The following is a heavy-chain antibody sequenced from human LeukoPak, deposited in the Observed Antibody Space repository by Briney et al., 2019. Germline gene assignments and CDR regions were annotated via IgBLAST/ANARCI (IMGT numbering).Heavy chain of an antibody. Sequence: PGGSLRPSCAAPGFTFSTYTMYWVRQAPGKGLECVAHISGLSNTIHYADSVKGRFTISRDDARNSLYLQMSSLRAEDTAVYYCARDWFSMVRGITGAKLYYFEYWGQGTQVTVSS. J-gene: IGHJ4*02. CDR1: GFTFSTYT. V-gene: IGHV3-48*04. D-gene: IGHD3-10*01. CDR3: ARDWFSMVRGITGAKLYYFEY. CDR2: ISGLSNTI.